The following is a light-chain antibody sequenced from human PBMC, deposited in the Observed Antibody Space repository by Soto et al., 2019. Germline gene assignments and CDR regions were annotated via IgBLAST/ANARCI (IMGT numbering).Light chain of an antibody. J-gene: IGKJ1*01. CDR3: QQYNNWPSWT. Sequence: EIVMTQSPATLSVSPGERATLSCRASQSVSSNLAWYQQKPGQAPRLLIYGASTRATGIPARFSGSGSGTEFTLTISSLQSEDFAVYYGQQYNNWPSWTFGQGTRWKSN. V-gene: IGKV3-15*01. CDR2: GAS. CDR1: QSVSSN.